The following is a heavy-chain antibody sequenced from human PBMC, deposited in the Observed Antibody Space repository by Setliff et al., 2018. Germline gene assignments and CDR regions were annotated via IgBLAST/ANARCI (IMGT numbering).Heavy chain of an antibody. Sequence: GGSLRLSCAASGITFSTYSMNWVRQAPGKGPEWVSYISSGSLIIYYADSVKGRFTISRDNAKNSVYLQVNSLRAEDTAVYYCAKYSRVGANTFFDYWGQGTLVTVSS. CDR2: ISSGSLII. V-gene: IGHV3-48*01. D-gene: IGHD1-26*01. CDR3: AKYSRVGANTFFDY. J-gene: IGHJ4*02. CDR1: GITFSTYS.